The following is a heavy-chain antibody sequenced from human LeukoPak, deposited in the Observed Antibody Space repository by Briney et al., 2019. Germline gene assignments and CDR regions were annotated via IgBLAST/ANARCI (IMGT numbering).Heavy chain of an antibody. CDR2: ISSSGSTI. J-gene: IGHJ4*02. CDR1: GFTFSSYV. D-gene: IGHD4-17*01. CDR3: ARDDYGDYGGLHDY. V-gene: IGHV3-48*03. Sequence: GGSLRLSCAASGFTFSSYVMNWVRQAPGKGLEWVSYISSSGSTIYYADSVTGRFTISRDNAKNSLYLQMNSLRAEDMAVYYCARDDYGDYGGLHDYWGQGTLVTVSS.